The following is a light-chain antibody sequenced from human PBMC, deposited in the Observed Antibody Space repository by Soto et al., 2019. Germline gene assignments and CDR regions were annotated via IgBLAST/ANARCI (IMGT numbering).Light chain of an antibody. V-gene: IGKV1-39*01. Sequence: IQTTQSPSSVFASFGTRNTITFSASRSILKYLNWYQQKPGKAPPLLLSAASNLHSGVPPRFSGSGSGTDFTLTISSLQPEDFATYYCQHNYTTPPWTFGQGTQVDIK. CDR3: QHNYTTPPWT. CDR1: RSILKY. J-gene: IGKJ1*01. CDR2: AAS.